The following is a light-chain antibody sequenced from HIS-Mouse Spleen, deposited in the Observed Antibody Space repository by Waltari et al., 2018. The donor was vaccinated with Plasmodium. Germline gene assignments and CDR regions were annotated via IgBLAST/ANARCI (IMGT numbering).Light chain of an antibody. CDR3: CSYAGSSTFVV. CDR1: SSDVGSYNL. V-gene: IGLV2-23*03. CDR2: EGS. J-gene: IGLJ2*01. Sequence: QSALTQPASVSGSPGQSITISCTGTSSDVGSYNLVSWYQQHPGKAPKLMIYEGSKLPSGVSMRFSGSKSGNTASLTIAGLQAEDEADYYCCSYAGSSTFVVFGGGTKLTVL.